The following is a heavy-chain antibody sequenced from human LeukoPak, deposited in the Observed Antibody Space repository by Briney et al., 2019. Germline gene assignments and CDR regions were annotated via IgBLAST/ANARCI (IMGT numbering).Heavy chain of an antibody. Sequence: SETLSLTCSVSGASVSSASYWTWIRQPPGKGVEWIAHIYNGVNTNYNPSLKSRVTISVDTSKNQFSLRLNSVTAADTAVYYCARSRAFNSGAFDPWGQGSLVTVSS. CDR1: GASVSSASY. V-gene: IGHV4-61*01. J-gene: IGHJ5*02. D-gene: IGHD1-26*01. CDR3: ARSRAFNSGAFDP. CDR2: IYNGVNT.